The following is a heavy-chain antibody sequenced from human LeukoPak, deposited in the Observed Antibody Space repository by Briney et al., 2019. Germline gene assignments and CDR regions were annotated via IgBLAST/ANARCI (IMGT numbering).Heavy chain of an antibody. CDR3: AKVPGLYGAFYYYIDV. CDR2: ISYDGSDT. J-gene: IGHJ6*03. CDR1: GFTFSSYG. Sequence: PGTSLRLSCAASGFTFSSYGMHWVRQAPGKGLEWVAVISYDGSDTYYADSVKGRFTISRDNSKNTLYLQMNSLRAEDTAVYYCAKVPGLYGAFYYYIDVWGKGTTVTVSS. D-gene: IGHD2/OR15-2a*01. V-gene: IGHV3-30*18.